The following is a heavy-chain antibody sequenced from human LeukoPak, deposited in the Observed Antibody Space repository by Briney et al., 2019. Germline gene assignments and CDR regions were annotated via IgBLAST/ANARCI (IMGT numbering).Heavy chain of an antibody. D-gene: IGHD3-22*01. CDR2: VDPEDGET. J-gene: IGHJ4*02. CDR3: ATSDSSGYYYLPDDY. CDR1: GYTFTDYY. V-gene: IGHV1-69-2*01. Sequence: ASVKVSCKVSGYTFTDYYMHWVQQAPGKGLEWMGLVDPEDGETIYAEKFQGRVTITADTSTDTDYMELSSLRSEDTAVYYCATSDSSGYYYLPDDYWGQGTLVTVSS.